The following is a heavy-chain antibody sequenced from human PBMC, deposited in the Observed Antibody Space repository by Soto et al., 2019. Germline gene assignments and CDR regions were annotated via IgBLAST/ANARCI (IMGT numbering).Heavy chain of an antibody. Sequence: SETLSLTCTVSGGSISSSSYYWGWIRQPPGKGLEWIGSIYYSGSTYYNPSLKSRVTISVDTSKNQFSLKLSSVTAADTAVYYCASYLYYDILTGVDYWGQGTLVTVSS. CDR3: ASYLYYDILTGVDY. CDR2: IYYSGST. V-gene: IGHV4-39*01. J-gene: IGHJ4*02. D-gene: IGHD3-9*01. CDR1: GGSISSSSYY.